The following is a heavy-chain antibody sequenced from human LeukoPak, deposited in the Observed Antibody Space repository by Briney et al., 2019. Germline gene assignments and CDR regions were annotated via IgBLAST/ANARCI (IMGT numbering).Heavy chain of an antibody. J-gene: IGHJ4*02. Sequence: GGSLRLSCAAAGFSFPRHAMSWVRQAPGKGLEWVASSAGSGGSTHYADSVKGRFTISRDNSQNTVYLHMNSLRADDTAVYYCAQEHFDTSGYYSRFDNWGQGILVTVSS. D-gene: IGHD3-22*01. CDR2: SAGSGGST. CDR3: AQEHFDTSGYYSRFDN. V-gene: IGHV3-23*01. CDR1: GFSFPRHA.